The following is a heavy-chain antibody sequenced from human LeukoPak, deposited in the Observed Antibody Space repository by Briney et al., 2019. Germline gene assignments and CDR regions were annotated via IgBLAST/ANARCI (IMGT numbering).Heavy chain of an antibody. J-gene: IGHJ1*01. V-gene: IGHV3-23*01. CDR2: ISGSGGST. CDR3: AKDYCSGGSCYHQPAIEYFQH. Sequence: PGGSLRLSCAASGFTFSSYAMSWVRQAPGKGLEWVSAISGSGGSTYYADSVKGRFTISRDNSKNTLYLQMNSLRAEGTAVYYCAKDYCSGGSCYHQPAIEYFQHWGQGTLVTVSS. CDR1: GFTFSSYA. D-gene: IGHD2-15*01.